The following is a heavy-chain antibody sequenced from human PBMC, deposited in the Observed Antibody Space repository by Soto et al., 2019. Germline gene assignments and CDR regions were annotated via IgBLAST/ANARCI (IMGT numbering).Heavy chain of an antibody. CDR2: TSSDGATT. V-gene: IGHV3-30*04. CDR1: GFTFRGYS. CDR3: AREVVLTEWFFDN. J-gene: IGHJ4*02. Sequence: PGGSLTLSYATSGFTFRGYSMHWLRQAPGKELEWVAVTSSDGATTYYADSLRGRFTVSRDNSKRTLFLQMNSLIPDDTAVYYCAREVVLTEWFFDNWGQGILVIVSS. D-gene: IGHD3-3*01.